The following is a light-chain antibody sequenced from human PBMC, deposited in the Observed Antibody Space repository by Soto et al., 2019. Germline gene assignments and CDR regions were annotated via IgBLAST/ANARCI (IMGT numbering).Light chain of an antibody. CDR3: QRFNRWPLS. J-gene: IGKJ4*01. CDR2: RTS. CDR1: QSISSN. V-gene: IGKV3-15*01. Sequence: EIVLTQSPATLSVSPGERATLSCRASQSISSNLAWYQQKPGQAPRLLMFRTSIRATGIPARFSGSGSGTEFTLTIASLQSEDFGVYYCQRFNRWPLSFGGGTKVDIK.